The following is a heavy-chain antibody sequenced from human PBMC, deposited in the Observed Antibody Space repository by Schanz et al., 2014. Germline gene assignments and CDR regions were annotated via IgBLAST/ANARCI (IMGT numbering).Heavy chain of an antibody. CDR1: GFTFSDYY. Sequence: QVQLVESGGGLVKPGGSLRLSCAASGFTFSDYYMSWIRQAPGKGLEWVSVISGSGVTIYYADSVKGRFTISRDNAKNSVHLQMNGLRAEDTAVYYCAKDLISGWSGFDYWGQGTLVTVSS. CDR2: ISGSGVTI. J-gene: IGHJ4*02. V-gene: IGHV3-11*04. D-gene: IGHD6-19*01. CDR3: AKDLISGWSGFDY.